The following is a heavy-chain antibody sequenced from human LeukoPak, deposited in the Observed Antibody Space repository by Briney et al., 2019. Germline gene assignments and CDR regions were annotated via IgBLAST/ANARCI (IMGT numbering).Heavy chain of an antibody. D-gene: IGHD3-10*01. CDR1: GYRFTSYW. J-gene: IGHJ4*02. CDR3: ARLKSYGSDPPEFG. V-gene: IGHV5-51*01. CDR2: IYPGDSDT. Sequence: GESLKISFKGSGYRFTSYWIGWVRQMPGKGLEWMGIIYPGDSDTRYSPSFQGQVTISAANSISTAYLQWSSLKASDTAMYYCARLKSYGSDPPEFGRGQGTLVTVSS.